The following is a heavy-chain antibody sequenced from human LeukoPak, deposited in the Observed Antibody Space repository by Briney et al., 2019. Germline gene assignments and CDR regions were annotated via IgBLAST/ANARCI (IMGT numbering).Heavy chain of an antibody. Sequence: SETLSLTCTVSGGFISSGYYYWTWIRQPAGKALEWIGRIYTSGNTNYKPSPESRVTISLDTSKKQFSLNPSSVTAADTAIYYCARLSYYDNSDFALFDYWGQGTLVTVSS. CDR3: ARLSYYDNSDFALFDY. V-gene: IGHV4-61*02. D-gene: IGHD3-22*01. CDR2: IYTSGNT. CDR1: GGFISSGYYY. J-gene: IGHJ4*02.